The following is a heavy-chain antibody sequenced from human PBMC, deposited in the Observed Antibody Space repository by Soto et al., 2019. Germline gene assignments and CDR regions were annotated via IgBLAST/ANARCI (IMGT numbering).Heavy chain of an antibody. Sequence: GESLKISCAASGFTFSSYGMHWVRQAPGKGLEWVAVISYDGSNKYYADSVKGRFTISRDNSKNTLYLQMNSLRAEDTAVYYCAKDSGPPNLFLQQLVRAGSYYYYMDVWGKGTTVTVSS. D-gene: IGHD6-13*01. CDR3: AKDSGPPNLFLQQLVRAGSYYYYMDV. V-gene: IGHV3-30*18. CDR2: ISYDGSNK. J-gene: IGHJ6*03. CDR1: GFTFSSYG.